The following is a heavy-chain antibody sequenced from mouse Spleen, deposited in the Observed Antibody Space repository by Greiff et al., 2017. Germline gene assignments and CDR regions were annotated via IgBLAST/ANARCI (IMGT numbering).Heavy chain of an antibody. CDR2: INPSSGYT. CDR3: ARGGSGYVMDY. V-gene: IGHV1-4*01. Sequence: VQLQQSGAELVRPGASVKMSCKASGYTFTSYTMYWVKQRPGQGLEWIGYINPSSGYTKYNQKFKDKATLTADKSSSTAYLQLSSLTSEDSAVYYCARGGSGYVMDYWGQGTSVTVSS. CDR1: GYTFTSYT. J-gene: IGHJ4*01. D-gene: IGHD3-2*02.